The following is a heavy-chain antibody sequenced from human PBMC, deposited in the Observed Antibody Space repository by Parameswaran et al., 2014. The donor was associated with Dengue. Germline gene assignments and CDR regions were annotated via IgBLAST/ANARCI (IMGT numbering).Heavy chain of an antibody. CDR2: IYYSGST. V-gene: IGHV4-30-4*01. CDR3: AREAPPWEPLGAFDI. D-gene: IGHD1-26*01. J-gene: IGHJ3*02. Sequence: PGKGLEWIGYIYYSGSTYYNPSLKSRVTISVDTSKNQFSLKLSSVTAADTAVYYCAREAPPWEPLGAFDIWGQGTMVTVSS.